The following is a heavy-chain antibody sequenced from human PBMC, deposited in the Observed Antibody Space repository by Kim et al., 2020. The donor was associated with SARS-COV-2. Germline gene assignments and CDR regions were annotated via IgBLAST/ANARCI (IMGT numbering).Heavy chain of an antibody. CDR3: AKDVYSGFDGFAECV. Sequence: GGSLRLSCSASGFTFTKYAMTWVRQAPGKGLEWVAGISGSGDTTLYADSVKGRFTISRDNSRDTLYLQINSLRVEDAALYFCAKDVYSGFDGFAECV. CDR2: ISGSGDTT. CDR1: GFTFTKYA. J-gene: IGHJ1*01. V-gene: IGHV3-23*01. D-gene: IGHD5-12*01.